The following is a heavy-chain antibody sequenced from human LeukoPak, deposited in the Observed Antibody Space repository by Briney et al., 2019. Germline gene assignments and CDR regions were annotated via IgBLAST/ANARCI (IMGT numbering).Heavy chain of an antibody. CDR3: ARGKLYYYGSGSYYNLDY. Sequence: SGGSLRLSCAASGFTFSSHWMSWVRQPPGKGLEWIGEIYHSGSTNYNPSLKSRVTISVDKSKNQFSLKLSSVTAADTAVYYCARGKLYYYGSGSYYNLDYWGQETLVTVSS. CDR2: IYHSGST. CDR1: GFTFSSHW. J-gene: IGHJ4*02. V-gene: IGHV4-4*02. D-gene: IGHD3-10*01.